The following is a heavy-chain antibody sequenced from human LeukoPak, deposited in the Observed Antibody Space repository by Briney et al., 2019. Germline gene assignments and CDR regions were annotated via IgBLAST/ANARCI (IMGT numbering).Heavy chain of an antibody. CDR1: GFTFSSYA. V-gene: IGHV3-23*01. CDR3: AKDSKVGTYYDFWSGYSL. D-gene: IGHD3-3*01. J-gene: IGHJ4*02. CDR2: ISGSGGST. Sequence: GGSLRLSCAASGFTFSSYAMSWVRQAPGKGLEWVSAISGSGGSTYYADSVKGRFTISRDNSKNTLYLQMNSLGAEDTAVYYCAKDSKVGTYYDFWSGYSLWGQGTLVTVSS.